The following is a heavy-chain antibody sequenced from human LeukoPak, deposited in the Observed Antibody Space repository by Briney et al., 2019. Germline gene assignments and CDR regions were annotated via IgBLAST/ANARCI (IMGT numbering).Heavy chain of an antibody. CDR3: ARRPLDILTGYPFDY. V-gene: IGHV5-51*01. Sequence: GESLKISCKGSGYSFTSYWIAWVRQMPGKGLEWMGIIYPGDSDTRYSPSFQGQVTISADKSISTAYLQWSSLKASDSAIYYCARRPLDILTGYPFDYWGQGTLVTVSS. D-gene: IGHD3-9*01. CDR2: IYPGDSDT. J-gene: IGHJ4*02. CDR1: GYSFTSYW.